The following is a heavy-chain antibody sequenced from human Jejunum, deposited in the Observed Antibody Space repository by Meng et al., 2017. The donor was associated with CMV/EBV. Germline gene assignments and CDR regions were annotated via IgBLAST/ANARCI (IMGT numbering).Heavy chain of an antibody. CDR1: SISSFY. CDR2: ISNSGTT. Sequence: SISSFYWTWTRQPPGKGLEWIGYISNSGTTNYNPSLKSRLTMSVDASQNQFSLNLNSVTAADTGLYYCARGRVYYSGWNPPYRMDVWGQGTTVTVSS. V-gene: IGHV4-59*01. J-gene: IGHJ6*02. D-gene: IGHD3-10*01. CDR3: ARGRVYYSGWNPPYRMDV.